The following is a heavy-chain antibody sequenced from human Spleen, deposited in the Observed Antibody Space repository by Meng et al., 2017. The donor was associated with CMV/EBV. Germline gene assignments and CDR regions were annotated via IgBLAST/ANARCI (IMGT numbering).Heavy chain of an antibody. V-gene: IGHV4-34*01. CDR2: INHSGST. J-gene: IGHJ6*02. Sequence: GSLRLSCAVYGGSFSGNYWSWIRQPPGKGLEWIGEINHSGSTNYNPSLKSRVTISVDTSKNQFSLKLSSVTAADTAVYYCARDKSAISGLVDHYGMDVWGQGTTVTVSS. CDR1: GGSFSGNY. CDR3: ARDKSAISGLVDHYGMDV. D-gene: IGHD3/OR15-3a*01.